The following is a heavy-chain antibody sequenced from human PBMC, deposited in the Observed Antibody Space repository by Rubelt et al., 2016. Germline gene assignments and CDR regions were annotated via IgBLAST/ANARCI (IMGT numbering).Heavy chain of an antibody. V-gene: IGHV4-59*12. CDR2: IYYSGST. CDR1: GGSISSYY. J-gene: IGHJ4*02. CDR3: ARGLGGSYYLRAPQFDY. Sequence: QVQLQESGPGLVKPSETLSLTYTVSGGSISSYYWSWIRQPPGKGLEWIGYIYYSGSTNYNPSLKSRVTISVDTSKNQFSLNLSSVTAADTAVYYCARGLGGSYYLRAPQFDYWGQGTLVTVSS. D-gene: IGHD1-26*01.